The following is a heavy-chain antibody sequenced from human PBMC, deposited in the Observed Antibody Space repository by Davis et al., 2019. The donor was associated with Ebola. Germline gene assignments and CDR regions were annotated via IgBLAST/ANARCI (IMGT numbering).Heavy chain of an antibody. Sequence: SETLSLTCTVSGGSISSYYWNWMRQPPGKGLEWIGHMYTSGSTNYNTSLKSRVTISADTSKNQFFLKLSSVTAADTAIYFCARERHDSGAFGFWGRGTLVTVSS. CDR3: ARERHDSGAFGF. D-gene: IGHD3-22*01. J-gene: IGHJ4*02. CDR2: MYTSGST. CDR1: GGSISSYY. V-gene: IGHV4-4*08.